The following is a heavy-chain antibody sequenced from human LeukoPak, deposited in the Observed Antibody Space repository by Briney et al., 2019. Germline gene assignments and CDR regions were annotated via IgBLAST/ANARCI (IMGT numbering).Heavy chain of an antibody. CDR1: GFTVSTNY. V-gene: IGHV3-21*01. CDR2: ISSSSSYI. J-gene: IGHJ4*02. CDR3: ARASGVPPWGGHEYVFDY. Sequence: GGSLRLSCAASGFTVSTNYMNWVRQAPGKGLEWVSSISSSSSYIYYADSVKGRFTISRDNAKNSLYLQMNSLRAEDTAVYYCARASGVPPWGGHEYVFDYWGQGTLVTVSS. D-gene: IGHD3-16*01.